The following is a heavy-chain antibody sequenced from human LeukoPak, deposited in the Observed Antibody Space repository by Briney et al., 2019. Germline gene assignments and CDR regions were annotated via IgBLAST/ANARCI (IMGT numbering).Heavy chain of an antibody. CDR2: ISGSGGST. Sequence: GSLRLSCAASGFTFSSYAMSWVRQAPGKGLEWVSAISGSGGSTYYADSVKGRFTISRDNSKNTLYLQMNSMRAEDTAVYYCAKGGSSSWYYFDYWGQGTLVTVSS. J-gene: IGHJ4*02. V-gene: IGHV3-23*01. D-gene: IGHD6-13*01. CDR3: AKGGSSSWYYFDY. CDR1: GFTFSSYA.